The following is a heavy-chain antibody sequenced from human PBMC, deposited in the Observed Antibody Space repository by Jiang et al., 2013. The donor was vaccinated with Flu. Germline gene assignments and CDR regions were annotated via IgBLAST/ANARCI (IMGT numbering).Heavy chain of an antibody. CDR2: IYNSGST. CDR1: GGSISSYF. J-gene: IGHJ1*01. D-gene: IGHD3-22*01. CDR3: ASSPNYYYDSGGYNEEYFQH. Sequence: GGSISSYFWSWIRQPPGKGLEWIGYIYNSGSTTLQPLLKSRVTISVDTSKNQFSLRLRSLTAADTAVYYCASSPNYYYDSGGYNEEYFQHWGQGSLVTVSS. V-gene: IGHV4-59*01.